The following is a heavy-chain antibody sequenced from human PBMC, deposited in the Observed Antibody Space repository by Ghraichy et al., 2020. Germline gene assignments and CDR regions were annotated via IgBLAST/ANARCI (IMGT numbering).Heavy chain of an antibody. CDR1: GGSFSSYC. V-gene: IGHV4-59*01. CDR2: ICDRGST. J-gene: IGHJ6*02. Sequence: SETLSLTCTVSGGSFSSYCWSWIRQSPGKGLEWIGYICDRGSTNYNPSLKSRVTISEDTSKDQFSLNLNSLTAADTAVYFCAGDKIDRAGSNGMDVWGQGTKVRVS. D-gene: IGHD3-22*01. CDR3: AGDKIDRAGSNGMDV.